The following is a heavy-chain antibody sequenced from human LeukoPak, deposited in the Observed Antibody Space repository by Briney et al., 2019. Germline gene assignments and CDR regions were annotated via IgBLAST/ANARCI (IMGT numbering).Heavy chain of an antibody. CDR1: GFTVSSNY. V-gene: IGHV3-53*01. CDR3: ARDQVAARSNYYYGMDV. J-gene: IGHJ6*02. D-gene: IGHD6-6*01. CDR2: IYSGGST. Sequence: PGGSLRLSCAASGFTVSSNYMSWVRQAPGKGLEWVSVIYSGGSTYYADSVKGRFTISRHNSKNTLYLQMNSLRAEDTVVYYCARDQVAARSNYYYGMDVWGQGTTVTVSS.